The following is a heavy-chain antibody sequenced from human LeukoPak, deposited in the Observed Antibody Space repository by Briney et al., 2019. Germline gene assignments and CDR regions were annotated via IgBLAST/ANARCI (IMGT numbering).Heavy chain of an antibody. J-gene: IGHJ4*02. CDR1: AFTFSDNY. CDR2: ISGSAHDV. V-gene: IGHV3-11*01. Sequence: PGGSLRLSCAVSAFTFSDNYMTWIRQAPGKGLELLSYISGSAHDVNYIDSVRGRFTISRDNAKNSLYLHMNSLTVEDTAVYYCSRDPRHNDYWGQGTLVTVSS. CDR3: SRDPRHNDY.